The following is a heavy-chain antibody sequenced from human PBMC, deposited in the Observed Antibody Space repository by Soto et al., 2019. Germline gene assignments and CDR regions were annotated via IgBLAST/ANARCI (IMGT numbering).Heavy chain of an antibody. CDR2: ISAYNGNT. CDR1: GYTFTSYG. CDR3: AREADIVVVPAAMGGMDV. Sequence: QVQLVQSGAEVKKPGASVKVPCKASGYTFTSYGISWVRQAPGQGLEWMGWISAYNGNTNYAQKLQGRVTMTTDTSTSTAYMELRSLRSDDTAVYYCAREADIVVVPAAMGGMDVWGKGTTVTVSS. D-gene: IGHD2-2*01. V-gene: IGHV1-18*01. J-gene: IGHJ6*04.